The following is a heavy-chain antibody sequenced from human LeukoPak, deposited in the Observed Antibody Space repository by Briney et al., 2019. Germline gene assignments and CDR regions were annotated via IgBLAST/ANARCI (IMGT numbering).Heavy chain of an antibody. D-gene: IGHD2-15*01. CDR3: ARHRGGSSLAVFDS. Sequence: SETLSPTSTLETGSVSSSSYYWGWIRHPPGTGLEWTGCVYYRGSTYNIPCSKSLATIAVATSKYKFSRKMSSVTAADSTLLYCARHRGGSSLAVFDSWGQGTLVTVSS. CDR1: TGSVSSSSYY. CDR2: VYYRGST. J-gene: IGHJ5*01. V-gene: IGHV4-39*01.